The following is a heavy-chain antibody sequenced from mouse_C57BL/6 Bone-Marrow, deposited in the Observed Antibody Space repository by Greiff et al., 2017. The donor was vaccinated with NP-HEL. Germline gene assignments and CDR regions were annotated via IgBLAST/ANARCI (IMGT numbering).Heavy chain of an antibody. CDR2: ISDGGSYT. CDR3: ARELFLAY. D-gene: IGHD1-1*02. CDR1: GFTFSSYA. V-gene: IGHV5-4*01. Sequence: EVHLVESGGGLVKPGGSLKLSCAASGFTFSSYAMSWVRQTPEKRLEWVATISDGGSYTYYPDNVKGRFTISRDNAKNNLYLQMSHLKSEDTAMYYCARELFLAYWGQGTLVTVSA. J-gene: IGHJ3*01.